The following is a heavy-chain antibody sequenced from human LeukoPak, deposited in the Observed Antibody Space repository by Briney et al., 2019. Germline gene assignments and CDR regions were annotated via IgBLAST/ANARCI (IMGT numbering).Heavy chain of an antibody. Sequence: QTLSLTCAISGDSVSSNSAAWTWIRQSPSRGLEWLGRTYYRSKWYNDYAVSVKSRITINPDTSKNQFSLQLNSVTPEDTAVYYCARQWELVPYYGMDVWGQGTTVTVSS. D-gene: IGHD1-26*01. J-gene: IGHJ6*02. CDR3: ARQWELVPYYGMDV. CDR1: GDSVSSNSAA. CDR2: TYYRSKWYN. V-gene: IGHV6-1*01.